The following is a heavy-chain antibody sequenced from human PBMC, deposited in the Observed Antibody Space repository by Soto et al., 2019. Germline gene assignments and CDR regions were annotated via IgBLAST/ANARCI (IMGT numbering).Heavy chain of an antibody. V-gene: IGHV3-30-3*01. CDR1: GFTFSSDA. Sequence: QVQLVESGGGVVQPGRSLRLSCAASGFTFSSDAMHWVRQAPGKGLEWVAVISYDGSNKYYADSVKGRFTISRDNSKNTLYLQMNSLRAEDTAVYYCARERDSYGYYYYYGMDVWGQGTTVTVSS. CDR2: ISYDGSNK. D-gene: IGHD5-18*01. CDR3: ARERDSYGYYYYYGMDV. J-gene: IGHJ6*02.